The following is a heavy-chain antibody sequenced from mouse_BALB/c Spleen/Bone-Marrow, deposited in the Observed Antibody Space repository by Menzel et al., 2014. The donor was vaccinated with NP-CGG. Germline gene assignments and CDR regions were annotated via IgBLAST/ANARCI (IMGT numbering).Heavy chain of an antibody. CDR2: INPYNGGT. Sequence: DVKLVESGPELVKPGASMKISCKASGYSFTAYTMNWVKQSHGKNLEWIGLINPYNGGTTYNQKFKDKATLTVDKSSSTAYVELLSLTSEDSAVYYCANWDWFANWGRGTLVTVS. D-gene: IGHD4-1*01. V-gene: IGHV1-18*01. J-gene: IGHJ3*01. CDR1: GYSFTAYT. CDR3: ANWDWFAN.